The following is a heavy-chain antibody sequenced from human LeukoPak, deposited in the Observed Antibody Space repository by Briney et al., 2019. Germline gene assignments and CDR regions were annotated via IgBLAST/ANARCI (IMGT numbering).Heavy chain of an antibody. J-gene: IGHJ6*03. CDR3: ARGVTARGFYYYMDV. V-gene: IGHV1-46*01. Sequence: ASVKVSCKASGHTFTSYYMHWVRQAPGQGLEWMGIINPSGGSTSYAQKFQGRVTMTRDTSISTAYMDLSRLRSDDTAVYYCARGVTARGFYYYMDVWGKGTTVTISS. D-gene: IGHD2-21*02. CDR1: GHTFTSYY. CDR2: INPSGGST.